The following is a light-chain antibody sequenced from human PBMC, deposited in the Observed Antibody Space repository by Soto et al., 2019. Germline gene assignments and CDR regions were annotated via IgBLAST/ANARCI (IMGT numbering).Light chain of an antibody. V-gene: IGLV2-8*01. CDR2: EVS. CDR1: SRNVGVYNY. CDR3: SSYAGSNNWV. Sequence: QSALTQPPSASGSPGQSVTISCPGTSRNVGVYNYVSGYQQHPGKAPKLMIYEVSKRPSGVPDRFSGSKSGNTASLTVSGLQAEDEADYYCSSYAGSNNWVFGGGTKLTVL. J-gene: IGLJ3*02.